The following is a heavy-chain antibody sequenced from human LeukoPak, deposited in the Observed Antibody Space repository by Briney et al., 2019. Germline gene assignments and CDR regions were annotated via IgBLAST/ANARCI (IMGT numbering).Heavy chain of an antibody. CDR2: MSYDSIDK. CDR3: ARDLGTEVAY. J-gene: IGHJ4*02. Sequence: HPGRSLRLSCAASGFTFSSYAMHWVRQAPGKGLEWLAVMSYDSIDKYYADSVKGRFTISRDNSKNTLSLQMNNLRVADTALYYCARDLGTEVAYWGQGTLVTVSS. CDR1: GFTFSSYA. V-gene: IGHV3-30-3*01.